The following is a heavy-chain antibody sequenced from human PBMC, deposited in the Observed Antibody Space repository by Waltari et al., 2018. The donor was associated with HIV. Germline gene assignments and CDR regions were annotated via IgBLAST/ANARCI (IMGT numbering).Heavy chain of an antibody. D-gene: IGHD2-8*02. CDR3: AKDLSYGTDWPYFDK. J-gene: IGHJ4*02. V-gene: IGHV3-30*18. Sequence: QVQLAESGGGVVQPGRSLKLSCAASGFAVGGFDMHWVRQAPGKGLEWVALISFDGKKEYYSDSVKGRFTISRDNSGSRLFLQMNNLRPEDTGVYFCAKDLSYGTDWPYFDKRGQGTLVTVSS. CDR1: GFAVGGFD. CDR2: ISFDGKKE.